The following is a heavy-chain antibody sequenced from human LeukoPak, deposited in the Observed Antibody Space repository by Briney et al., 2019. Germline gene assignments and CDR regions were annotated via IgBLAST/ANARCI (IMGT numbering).Heavy chain of an antibody. CDR1: GFTFSSYS. CDR2: ISGEPDGDPE. V-gene: IGHV3-15*01. J-gene: IGHJ4*02. CDR3: TVDIV. D-gene: IGHD2-15*01. Sequence: GGSLRLSCAASGFTFSSYSMNWVRQGPGKGLEWIGHISGEPDGDPEEYAAPVKGRFIISRDDGEDTFYLQLTNLKIEDTAVYYCTVDIVWGQGTLVTVSS.